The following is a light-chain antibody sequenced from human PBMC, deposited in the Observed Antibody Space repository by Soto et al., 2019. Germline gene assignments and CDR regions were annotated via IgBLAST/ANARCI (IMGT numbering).Light chain of an antibody. Sequence: DIHMTQSPSPLSASVGDTVTITCRASQDVSQWLAWYQERPGKPPKLLIYKASSLERGVPSRFRGRGSETEFTLTIRDLQPDDFATYYCQHYDSYPYTFGQGTRLEIK. CDR1: QDVSQW. J-gene: IGKJ2*01. V-gene: IGKV1-5*03. CDR2: KAS. CDR3: QHYDSYPYT.